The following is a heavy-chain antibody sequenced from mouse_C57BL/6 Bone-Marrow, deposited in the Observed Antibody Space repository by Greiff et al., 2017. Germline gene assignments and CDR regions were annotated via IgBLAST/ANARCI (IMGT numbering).Heavy chain of an antibody. CDR2: IDPSDSYT. CDR1: GYTFTSYW. CDR3: ARWETAQAKAWFAY. D-gene: IGHD3-2*02. V-gene: IGHV1-59*01. J-gene: IGHJ3*01. Sequence: QVHVKQPGAELVRPGTSVKLSCKASGYTFTSYWMHWVKQRPGQGLEWIGVIDPSDSYTNYNQKCKGKATLTVDTSSSTAYMQLSSLTSEDSAVYYCARWETAQAKAWFAYWGQGTLVTVSA.